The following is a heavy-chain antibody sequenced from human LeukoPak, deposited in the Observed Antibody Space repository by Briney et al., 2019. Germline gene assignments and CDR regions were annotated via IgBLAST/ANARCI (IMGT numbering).Heavy chain of an antibody. CDR1: GYTFTSYY. CDR3: ARAGDATGYYLGSRFDY. V-gene: IGHV1-46*01. Sequence: ASVKVSCKASGYTFTSYYLHWVRQAPGQGLEWMGIINPGEGNTNYAQKFQGRVTMTRDTSTSTVYMELSSLRAEDAAVYYCARAGDATGYYLGSRFDYWGQGTLVTVS. CDR2: INPGEGNT. D-gene: IGHD3-9*01. J-gene: IGHJ4*02.